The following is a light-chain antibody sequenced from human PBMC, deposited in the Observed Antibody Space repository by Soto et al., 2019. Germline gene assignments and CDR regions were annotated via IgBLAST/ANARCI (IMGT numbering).Light chain of an antibody. Sequence: EIVMTQSPATLSVSPGERATLSCRASQSVSSNLAWYQQEPGQAPRLLIYGASTRATGIPARFSGSGSGTEFTLTISSLQSEDFAVYYCHQYNNWPLTFGQGTKVDIK. CDR3: HQYNNWPLT. V-gene: IGKV3-15*01. CDR2: GAS. CDR1: QSVSSN. J-gene: IGKJ1*01.